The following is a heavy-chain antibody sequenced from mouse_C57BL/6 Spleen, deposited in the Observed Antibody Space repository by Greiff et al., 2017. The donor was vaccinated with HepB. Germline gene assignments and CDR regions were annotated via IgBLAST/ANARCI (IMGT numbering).Heavy chain of an antibody. Sequence: QVQLKESGAELVKPGASVKMSCKASGYTFTTYPIEWMKQNHGKSLEWIGNFHPYNDDTKYNEKFKGKATLTVEKSSSTVYLELSRLTSDDSAVYYCARRGYSNYGWFAYWGQGTLVTVSA. CDR3: ARRGYSNYGWFAY. D-gene: IGHD2-5*01. V-gene: IGHV1-47*01. J-gene: IGHJ3*01. CDR2: FHPYNDDT. CDR1: GYTFTTYP.